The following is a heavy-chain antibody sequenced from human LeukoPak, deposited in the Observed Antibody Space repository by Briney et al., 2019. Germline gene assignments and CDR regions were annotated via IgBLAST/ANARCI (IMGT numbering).Heavy chain of an antibody. J-gene: IGHJ4*02. V-gene: IGHV6-1*01. Sequence: SQTLSLTCAISGDSVSSNSATWNWIRQSPSRGLEWLGRTYYRSKWYNDYAVSVKSRITINPDTSKNQFSLQLNSVTPEDTAVYYCARGGIAAAGTLSGFDYWGQGTLVTVSS. CDR1: GDSVSSNSAT. D-gene: IGHD6-13*01. CDR3: ARGGIAAAGTLSGFDY. CDR2: TYYRSKWYN.